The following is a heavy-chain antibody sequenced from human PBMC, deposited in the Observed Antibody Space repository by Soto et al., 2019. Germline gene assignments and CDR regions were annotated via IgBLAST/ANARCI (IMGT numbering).Heavy chain of an antibody. CDR3: ARMLRITMIVASDAFDI. CDR2: IIPIFGTA. D-gene: IGHD3-22*01. CDR1: GGTFSSYA. J-gene: IGHJ3*02. Sequence: SVKVSCKASGGTFSSYAISWVRQAPGQGLEWMGGIIPIFGTANYAQKFQGRVTITADESTSTAYMELSSLRSEDTAVYYCARMLRITMIVASDAFDIWGQGTMVTVSS. V-gene: IGHV1-69*13.